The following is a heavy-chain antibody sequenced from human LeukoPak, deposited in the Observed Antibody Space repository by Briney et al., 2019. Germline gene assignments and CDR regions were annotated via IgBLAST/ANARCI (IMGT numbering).Heavy chain of an antibody. V-gene: IGHV4-30-2*01. J-gene: IGHJ4*02. Sequence: SQTLSLTCTVSGGSISSGGYYWSWIRQPPGKGLEWIGYIYHSGSTYYNPSLKSRVTISVDRSKNQFSLKLSSVTAADTAVYYCARAPQTAAGPFDYWGQGTLVTVSS. D-gene: IGHD6-13*01. CDR2: IYHSGST. CDR1: GGSISSGGYY. CDR3: ARAPQTAAGPFDY.